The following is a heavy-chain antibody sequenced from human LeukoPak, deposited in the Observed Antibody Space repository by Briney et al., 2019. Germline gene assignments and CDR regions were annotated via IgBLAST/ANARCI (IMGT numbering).Heavy chain of an antibody. CDR3: ANEVRPNDY. Sequence: GGSLRLSCAASGFTFSSYGMHWVRQAPGKGLEWVSSIDISGGSTYYADSAEGRFTISRDNSKNTLYLQMNGLRVEDTALYYCANEVRPNDYWGQGTLVTVSS. CDR1: GFTFSSYG. D-gene: IGHD1-1*01. CDR2: IDISGGST. V-gene: IGHV3-NL1*01. J-gene: IGHJ4*02.